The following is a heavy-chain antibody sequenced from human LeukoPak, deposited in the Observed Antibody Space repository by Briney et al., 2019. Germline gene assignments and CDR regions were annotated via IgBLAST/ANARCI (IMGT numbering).Heavy chain of an antibody. CDR3: APGWAAVDAY. J-gene: IGHJ4*02. CDR1: GGSFSTYY. Sequence: SETLSLTCALYGGSFSTYYWFWIRQPPGKGLEWIGEISHSGNTNYNPSLKSRVTISVDTSKNQFSLKLSSVTAADTAVYYCAPGWAAVDAYWGQGTLVTVSS. CDR2: ISHSGNT. D-gene: IGHD6-13*01. V-gene: IGHV4-34*01.